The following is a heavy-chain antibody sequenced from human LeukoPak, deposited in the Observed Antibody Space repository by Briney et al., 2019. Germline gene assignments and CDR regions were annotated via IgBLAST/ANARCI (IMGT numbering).Heavy chain of an antibody. D-gene: IGHD3-22*01. CDR2: ISSSSTI. V-gene: IGHV3-48*01. J-gene: IGHJ4*02. CDR3: ARAPYDSSGYSLDY. Sequence: TGGSLRLSCAASGFTFSSYSMNWVRQAPGKGLEWVSYISSSSTIYYADSVKGRFTISRDNAKNSLYLQMNSLRAEGTAVYYCARAPYDSSGYSLDYWGQGTLVTVSS. CDR1: GFTFSSYS.